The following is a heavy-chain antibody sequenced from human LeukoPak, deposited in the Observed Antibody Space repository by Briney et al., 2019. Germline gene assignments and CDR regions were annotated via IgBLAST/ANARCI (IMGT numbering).Heavy chain of an antibody. CDR2: IDGSGSST. J-gene: IGHJ4*02. CDR1: GFTFNNYA. Sequence: GGSLRLSCAVSGFTFNNYAMSWVRQAPAKGLEWVSAIDGSGSSTYYADSVQGRFIISRGNSKNTLYLQMNSLKAEDTAAYYCAKYFYDSGSYSFDYWGQGALVTVSS. D-gene: IGHD3-10*01. CDR3: AKYFYDSGSYSFDY. V-gene: IGHV3-23*01.